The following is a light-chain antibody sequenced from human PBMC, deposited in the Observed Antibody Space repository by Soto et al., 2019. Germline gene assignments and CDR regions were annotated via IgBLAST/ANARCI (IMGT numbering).Light chain of an antibody. CDR3: QQRSVWPLIT. J-gene: IGKJ3*01. V-gene: IGKV3-11*01. Sequence: EIVLTQSPATLSLSPGERATLSCRASQSVSNFLAWYQQKPGQAPRLLIYDASNRAIGIPARFSGSGSGTDFTLTISSLEPEDFAIYYCQQRSVWPLITFGPGTKVDIK. CDR2: DAS. CDR1: QSVSNF.